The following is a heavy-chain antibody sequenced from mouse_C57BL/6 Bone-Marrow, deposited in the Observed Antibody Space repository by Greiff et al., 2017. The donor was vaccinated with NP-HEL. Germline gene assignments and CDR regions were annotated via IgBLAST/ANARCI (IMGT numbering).Heavy chain of an antibody. V-gene: IGHV1-81*01. CDR2: IYPRSGNT. Sequence: VKLVESGAELARPGASVKLSCKASGYTFTSYGISWVKQRPGQGLEWIGEIYPRSGNTYYNAKFKGKATLTADKSSSTAYMELRSLTSEDSAVYFCARDGYYVGAMDYWGQGTSVTVSS. D-gene: IGHD2-3*01. J-gene: IGHJ4*01. CDR3: ARDGYYVGAMDY. CDR1: GYTFTSYG.